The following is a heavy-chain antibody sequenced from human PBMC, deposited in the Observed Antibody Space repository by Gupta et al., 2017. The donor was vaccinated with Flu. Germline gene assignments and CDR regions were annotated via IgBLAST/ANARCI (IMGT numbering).Heavy chain of an antibody. D-gene: IGHD1-1*01. CDR2: INNNGGST. J-gene: IGHJ4*02. Sequence: EVQLLESGGGLVQPGGSLRLSCAASGFTFSSYAMSWVRQAPGKGLEWVSTINNNGGSTFYADSVQGRFTISRDSSKNTLYLQMNSLRAEDTAVYYCAKVEWNGRNFDYWGQGTLVTVSS. CDR1: GFTFSSYA. V-gene: IGHV3-23*01. CDR3: AKVEWNGRNFDY.